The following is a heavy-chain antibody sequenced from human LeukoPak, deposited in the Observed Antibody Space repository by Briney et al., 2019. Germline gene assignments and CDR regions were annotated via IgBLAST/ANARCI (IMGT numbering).Heavy chain of an antibody. CDR1: GGSISIYY. D-gene: IGHD1-26*01. CDR2: IYYSGSS. CDR3: ARGGSPVPLY. J-gene: IGHJ4*02. V-gene: IGHV4-59*01. Sequence: SETLSLTCTVSGGSISIYYSSWIRQPPGKGLEWIGYIYYSGSSNYNPSLKSRVTLSVDTSKNQFSLKLSSVTAADTAVYYCARGGSPVPLYWGQGTLVTVSS.